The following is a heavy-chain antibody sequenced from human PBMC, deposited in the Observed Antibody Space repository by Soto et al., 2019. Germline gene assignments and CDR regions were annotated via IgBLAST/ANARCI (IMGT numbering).Heavy chain of an antibody. CDR1: GFTFSSYA. CDR2: ISGSGGST. J-gene: IGHJ4*02. Sequence: GGSLRLSCAASGFTFSSYAMSWVRQAPGKGLEWVSAISGSGGSTYYADSVRGRFTISRDNSKNTLYLQMNSLRAEDTAVYYCAKDRNSMVRGVMGGGWGQGTLVTVSS. CDR3: AKDRNSMVRGVMGGG. D-gene: IGHD3-10*01. V-gene: IGHV3-23*01.